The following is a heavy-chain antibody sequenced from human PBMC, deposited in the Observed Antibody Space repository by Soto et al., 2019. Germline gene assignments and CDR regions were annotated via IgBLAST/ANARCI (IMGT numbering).Heavy chain of an antibody. CDR3: AKDREYYYDSSQRWFDP. V-gene: IGHV3-23*01. Sequence: GGSLRLSCAASGFTFSSYAMSWVRQAPGKGLEWVSAISGSGGSTYYADSVKGRFTISRDNSKNTLYLQMNSLRAEDTAVYYCAKDREYYYDSSQRWFDPWGQGTLVTVSS. CDR2: ISGSGGST. CDR1: GFTFSSYA. J-gene: IGHJ5*02. D-gene: IGHD3-22*01.